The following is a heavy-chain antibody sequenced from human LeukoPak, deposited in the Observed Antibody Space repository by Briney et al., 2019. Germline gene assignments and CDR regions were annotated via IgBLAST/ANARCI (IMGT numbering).Heavy chain of an antibody. J-gene: IGHJ4*02. Sequence: SETLSLTCTVSGGSISSYYWSWIRQPAGKGLEWIGYIYHSGSTNYNPSLKSRVTISVETSKNQFSLKLSSVTAADTAVYYCARLRGYGSGSYYDYWGQGTLVTVSS. CDR3: ARLRGYGSGSYYDY. D-gene: IGHD3-10*01. CDR1: GGSISSYY. CDR2: IYHSGST. V-gene: IGHV4-59*08.